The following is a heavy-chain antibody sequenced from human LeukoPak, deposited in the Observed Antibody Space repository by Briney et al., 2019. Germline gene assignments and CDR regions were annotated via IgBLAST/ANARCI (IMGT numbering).Heavy chain of an antibody. J-gene: IGHJ4*02. CDR3: ARGPPQAVADLNYFDY. D-gene: IGHD6-19*01. CDR2: IYTSGST. Sequence: SESLSLTCTVSGGSISSYYWRWIRQHAGKGLEWIGRIYTSGSTNYNPSLKSRVNMSVDTSKNQVSLKLSSVTAADTAVYYCARGPPQAVADLNYFDYWGQGTLVTVSS. V-gene: IGHV4-4*07. CDR1: GGSISSYY.